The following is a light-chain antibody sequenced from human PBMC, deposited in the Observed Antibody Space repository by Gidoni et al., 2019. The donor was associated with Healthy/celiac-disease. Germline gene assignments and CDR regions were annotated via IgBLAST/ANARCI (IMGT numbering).Light chain of an antibody. V-gene: IGLV2-14*01. J-gene: IGLJ1*01. CDR1: SSDVGGYNY. CDR3: SSYTSSSTPYF. Sequence: QSALTQPASVSWSPGPSITISCTGTSSDVGGYNYVSWYQQHPGKPPKLMIYDSSNRPSGVTNHVSGSKSGNTASLTISGLQAEDEADYYCSSYTSSSTPYFFGTGTKVTVL. CDR2: DSS.